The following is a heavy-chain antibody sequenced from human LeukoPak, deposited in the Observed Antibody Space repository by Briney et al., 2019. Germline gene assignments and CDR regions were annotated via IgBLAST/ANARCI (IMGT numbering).Heavy chain of an antibody. CDR1: GGSISSYY. Sequence: SETLSLTCTVSGGSISSYYWSWIRQPPGKGLEWIGYIYYSGSTNYNPSLKSRVTISVDTSKNQFSLKLSSVTAADTAVYYCARYYSSSWYVYFDYWGQGTLVTVSS. CDR2: IYYSGST. CDR3: ARYYSSSWYVYFDY. D-gene: IGHD6-13*01. V-gene: IGHV4-59*01. J-gene: IGHJ4*02.